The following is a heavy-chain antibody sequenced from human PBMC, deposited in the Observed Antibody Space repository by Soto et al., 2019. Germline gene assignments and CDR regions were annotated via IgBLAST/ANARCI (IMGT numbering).Heavy chain of an antibody. CDR2: MNPNSGNT. D-gene: IGHD1-26*01. CDR3: ARERVGAIDY. V-gene: IGHV1-8*01. CDR1: GYTFTSYD. Sequence: QVQLVKSGAEVKKPGASVKVSCKASGYTFTSYDINWVRQATGKGLEWLGWMNPNSGNTGYAQKFQGRVTMTTNTSISTAYMDLSSLRSEDTALYYFARERVGAIDYWCQGTLVTVSS. J-gene: IGHJ4*02.